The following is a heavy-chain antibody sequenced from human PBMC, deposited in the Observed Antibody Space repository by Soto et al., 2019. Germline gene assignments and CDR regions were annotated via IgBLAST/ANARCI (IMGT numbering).Heavy chain of an antibody. CDR3: ARDHCSSTSCYEDP. CDR2: INAGYGNT. CDR1: GYTFTSYA. V-gene: IGHV1-3*01. Sequence: ASVKVSCKASGYTFTSYAMHWVRQAPGQRLEWMGWINAGYGNTKYSQKFQGRVTITRDTSASTAYMELSSLRSEDTAVYYCARDHCSSTSCYEDPWGQGTLVTVSS. J-gene: IGHJ5*02. D-gene: IGHD2-2*01.